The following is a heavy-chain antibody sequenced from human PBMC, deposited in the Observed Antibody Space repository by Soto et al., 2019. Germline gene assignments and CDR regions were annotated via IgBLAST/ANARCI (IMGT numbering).Heavy chain of an antibody. CDR2: LYTGGST. CDR1: GFTVSSYY. V-gene: IGHV3-53*04. CDR3: ARGDLTDV. Sequence: GGSLRLSCAASGFTVSSYYMSWVRQAPGKGLEWVSVLYTGGSTYYADSVNGRFTISRHNSENTLYLQMNSLRVEDTAVYYCARGDLTDVWGKGTTLTVSS. J-gene: IGHJ6*04.